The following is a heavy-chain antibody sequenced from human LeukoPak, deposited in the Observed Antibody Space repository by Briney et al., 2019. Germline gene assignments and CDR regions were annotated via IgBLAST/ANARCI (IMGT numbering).Heavy chain of an antibody. CDR2: IYTSGST. CDR3: ARTYSSSPRGYYYYYMDV. J-gene: IGHJ6*03. Sequence: PSETLSLTCTVSGASISSGSYYWSWIRQPAGKGLEWIGHIYTSGSTNFNPSLKSRVTISVDTSKNQFSLKLSSVTAADTAVYYCARTYSSSPRGYYYYYMDVWGKGTTVTVSS. CDR1: GASISSGSYY. D-gene: IGHD6-6*01. V-gene: IGHV4-61*09.